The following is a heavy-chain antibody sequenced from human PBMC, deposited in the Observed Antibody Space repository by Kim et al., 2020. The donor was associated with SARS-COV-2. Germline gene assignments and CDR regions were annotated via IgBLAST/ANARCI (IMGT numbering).Heavy chain of an antibody. V-gene: IGHV3-21*01. J-gene: IGHJ4*02. CDR1: GFTFSSYS. Sequence: GGSLRLSCAASGFTFSSYSMNWVRQAPGKGLEWVSSISSSSSYIYYADSVKGRSTISRDNAKNSLYLQMNSLRAEDTAVYYCARVSMEARLPGNPGGDYWGQGTLVTVSS. D-gene: IGHD3-10*01. CDR3: ARVSMEARLPGNPGGDY. CDR2: ISSSSSYI.